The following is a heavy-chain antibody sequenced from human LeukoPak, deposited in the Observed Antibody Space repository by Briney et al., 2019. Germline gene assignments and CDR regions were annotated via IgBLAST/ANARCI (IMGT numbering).Heavy chain of an antibody. CDR3: ARTLGYCSSTSCYPLLGFDP. J-gene: IGHJ5*02. CDR1: GYSFTSYW. D-gene: IGHD2-2*03. Sequence: GESLKISCKGSGYSFTSYWIGWVRQMPGKGLEWMGIIYPGDSDTRYSPSFQGQVTISAEKSISTAYLQWSSLKASDTATYYCARTLGYCSSTSCYPLLGFDPWGQGTLVTVSS. CDR2: IYPGDSDT. V-gene: IGHV5-51*01.